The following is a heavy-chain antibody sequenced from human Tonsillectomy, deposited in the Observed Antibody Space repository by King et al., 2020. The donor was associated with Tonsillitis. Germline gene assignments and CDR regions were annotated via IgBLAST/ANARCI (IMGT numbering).Heavy chain of an antibody. V-gene: IGHV3-7*03. Sequence: VQLVESGGGLVQPGGSLRLSCAASEFTFTDYWMNWVRQAPGKGLEWVGNIKGEGSEQNYVDSVKGRFTISRDNAKNSVYLQMNSLRVDDTAVYYCVGSPGYICDYWGQGTLVTVSS. CDR2: IKGEGSEQ. J-gene: IGHJ4*02. CDR3: VGSPGYICDY. CDR1: EFTFTDYW. D-gene: IGHD3-16*02.